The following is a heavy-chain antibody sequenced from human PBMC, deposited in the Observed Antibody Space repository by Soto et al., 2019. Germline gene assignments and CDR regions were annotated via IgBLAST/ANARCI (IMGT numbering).Heavy chain of an antibody. D-gene: IGHD3-9*01. CDR3: ARVGVLRYFDWLKRWFWFDP. Sequence: SETLSLTCTVSGGSVNNLYWSWIRQPPGKGLEWITYIYSTGTTLSSPSLRRRVTVSVDTSKNQISLKLSSVTAADTAVYYCARVGVLRYFDWLKRWFWFDPWGQGTLVTAPQ. CDR1: GGSVNNLY. J-gene: IGHJ5*02. V-gene: IGHV4-59*08. CDR2: IYSTGTT.